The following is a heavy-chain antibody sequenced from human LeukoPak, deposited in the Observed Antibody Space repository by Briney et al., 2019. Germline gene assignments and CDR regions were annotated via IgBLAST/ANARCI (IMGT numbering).Heavy chain of an antibody. V-gene: IGHV3-48*03. CDR1: GFTFRNYE. D-gene: IGHD2-15*01. CDR2: ISSGGSTV. CDR3: ARLGYCSAGSCYSLDY. Sequence: PGGSLRLSCAASGFTFRNYEMNWVRQAPGKGLEWISYISSGGSTVYYADSVKGRFTISRDNAKNSLYLQMNSLRAEDTAVYYCARLGYCSAGSCYSLDYWGQGTLVTVSS. J-gene: IGHJ4*02.